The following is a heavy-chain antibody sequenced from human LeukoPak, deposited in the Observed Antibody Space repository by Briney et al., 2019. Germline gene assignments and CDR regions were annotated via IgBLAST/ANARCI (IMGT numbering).Heavy chain of an antibody. CDR3: ARFKGGTGFDY. D-gene: IGHD1-26*01. J-gene: IGHJ4*02. CDR1: GGSITTTDFD. CDR2: FSSSGKA. Sequence: PSETLSLTCAVSGGSITTTDFDWAWIRQPPGQGFEWIATFSSSGKAYYYPSLMSRVTISVDTSKNQFSLDVTSVTAADTGLFYCARFKGGTGFDYWGRGILVIVS. V-gene: IGHV4-39*01.